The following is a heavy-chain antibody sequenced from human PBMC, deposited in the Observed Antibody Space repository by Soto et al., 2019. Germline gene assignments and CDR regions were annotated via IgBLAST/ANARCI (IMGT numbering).Heavy chain of an antibody. CDR1: GGSISNYH. V-gene: IGHV4-59*01. CDR2: IYYSGST. Sequence: SETLSLTCTVSGGSISNYHWSWIRQSPGKGLEWIGYIYYSGSTNYNPSLKSRVTISVDTSKNQFSLKLSSVTAADTAVYYCARKRRGGFDYWGQGTLVTVSS. J-gene: IGHJ4*02. CDR3: ARKRRGGFDY. D-gene: IGHD1-1*01.